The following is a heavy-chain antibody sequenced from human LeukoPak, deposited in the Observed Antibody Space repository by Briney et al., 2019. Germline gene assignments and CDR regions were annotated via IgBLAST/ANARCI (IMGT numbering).Heavy chain of an antibody. J-gene: IGHJ4*02. Sequence: SETLSLTCAVYGGSFSGYYWSWIRQPPGRGLEWIGEINHSGSTNYNSSLKSRVTISVDTSKNQFSLKLSSVTAADTAVYYCARGRDFDYWGQGTLVTVSS. V-gene: IGHV4-34*01. CDR3: ARGRDFDY. CDR2: INHSGST. CDR1: GGSFSGYY.